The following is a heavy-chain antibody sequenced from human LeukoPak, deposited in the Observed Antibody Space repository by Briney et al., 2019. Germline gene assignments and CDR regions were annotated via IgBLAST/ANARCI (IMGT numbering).Heavy chain of an antibody. CDR2: MYRDGRT. J-gene: IGHJ5*02. V-gene: IGHV3-53*01. CDR1: GLTVSRNF. Sequence: GGSLRLSCAASGLTVSRNFMSWVRQAPGKGLEWVSVMYRDGRTYYADSVKGRFTISRDNSKNSLYLQMNSLRADDTAVYYCVKIAPDLPWGQGTLVTVS. D-gene: IGHD2-21*01. CDR3: VKIAPDLP.